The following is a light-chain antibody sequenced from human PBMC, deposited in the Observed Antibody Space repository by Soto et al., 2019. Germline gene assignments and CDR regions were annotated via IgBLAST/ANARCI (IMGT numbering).Light chain of an antibody. Sequence: DIQMTQSPSSLSASVGDRVTITCRASQSISSYLNWYQQKPGKAPKLLIYAASSLQSGVPSRFSGSGSGTDFTLTISSVQPEDFATYYCQQSYSTPPDFGGGTKVEIK. V-gene: IGKV1-39*01. CDR1: QSISSY. CDR2: AAS. J-gene: IGKJ4*01. CDR3: QQSYSTPPD.